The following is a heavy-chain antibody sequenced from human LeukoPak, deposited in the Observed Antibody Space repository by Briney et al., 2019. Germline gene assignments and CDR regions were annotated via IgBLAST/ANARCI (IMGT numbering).Heavy chain of an antibody. CDR3: ARAESDAFDI. Sequence: TGGSLRLSCAASRFTFSVYYMNWVRQAPGKGLEWVSSISSSSDYTFHAYYADSVKGRFTISRDNAKNSLYLQMSSLRAEDTAVYYCARAESDAFDIWGQGTMVTVSS. V-gene: IGHV3-21*01. CDR1: RFTFSVYY. J-gene: IGHJ3*02. CDR2: ISSSSDYTFHA.